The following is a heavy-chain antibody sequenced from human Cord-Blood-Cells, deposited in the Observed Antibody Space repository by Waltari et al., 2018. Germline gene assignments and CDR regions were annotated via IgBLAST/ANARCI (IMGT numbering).Heavy chain of an antibody. CDR1: GYTFTGYY. D-gene: IGHD6-13*01. Sequence: QVQLVQSGAEVKKPGASVKVSCKASGYTFTGYYMHWVRQAPGQGLEWMRLINPNGGGTNFARKFQGRVTMTRDTSISTAYMELSRLGSDDTAVXYCARISSSWYACDIWGQGTMVTVSS. CDR2: INPNGGGT. J-gene: IGHJ3*02. V-gene: IGHV1-2*02. CDR3: ARISSSWYACDI.